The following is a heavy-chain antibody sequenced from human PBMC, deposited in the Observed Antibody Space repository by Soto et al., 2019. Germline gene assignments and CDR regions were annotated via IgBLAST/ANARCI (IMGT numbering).Heavy chain of an antibody. J-gene: IGHJ6*02. Sequence: VQLVQSGAEVKKPGSSVKLSCKASGGTFNRYTISWVRQAPGQGLEWMGGIIPIFGTANYAQKFQARVEIIADEATSAAYMELRSLRSADAAVYYCALWRFRDGNNSKHNYSGMDVWGQGTTVTVSS. V-gene: IGHV1-69*01. CDR2: IIPIFGTA. CDR3: ALWRFRDGNNSKHNYSGMDV. D-gene: IGHD1-1*01. CDR1: GGTFNRYT.